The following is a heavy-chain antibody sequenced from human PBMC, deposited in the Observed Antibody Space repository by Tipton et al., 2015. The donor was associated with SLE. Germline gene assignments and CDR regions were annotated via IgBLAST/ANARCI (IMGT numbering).Heavy chain of an antibody. D-gene: IGHD6-13*01. CDR1: GFTFGDYA. Sequence: SLRLSCTASGFTFGDYAMSWVRQAPGKGLEWVGFIRSKAYGGTTEYAASVKGRFTISRDDSKSIAYLQMNSLKTEDTAVYYCTSGDSSSWEEYYFDYWGQRTLVTVSS. J-gene: IGHJ4*02. CDR2: IRSKAYGGTT. V-gene: IGHV3-49*04. CDR3: TSGDSSSWEEYYFDY.